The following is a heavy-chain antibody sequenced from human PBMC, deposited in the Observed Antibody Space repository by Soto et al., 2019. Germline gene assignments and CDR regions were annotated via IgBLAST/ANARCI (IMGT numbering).Heavy chain of an antibody. Sequence: SSVKVSCKASGGTFSSYAISWVLQAPGQGLEWMGGIIPIFGTANYAQKFQGRVTITADESTSTAYMELSSLRAEDTAVYYCAGIVVVVAAKSGYYGMDVWGQGTTVTVSS. D-gene: IGHD2-15*01. V-gene: IGHV1-69*13. CDR3: AGIVVVVAAKSGYYGMDV. CDR1: GGTFSSYA. CDR2: IIPIFGTA. J-gene: IGHJ6*02.